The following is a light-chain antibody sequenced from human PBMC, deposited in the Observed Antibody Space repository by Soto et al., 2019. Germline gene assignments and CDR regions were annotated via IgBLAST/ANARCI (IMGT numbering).Light chain of an antibody. J-gene: IGLJ3*02. CDR1: SSNIGSNT. Sequence: QSVLTQPPSASGTPGQRVTISCSGSSSNIGSNTVNWYQQLPGTAPKLLIYSNNQRPSGVPDRFSGSKSGTSASLVISGLQSEDEADYYCAAWDDRLNGPVFGGGTQLTVL. CDR2: SNN. V-gene: IGLV1-44*01. CDR3: AAWDDRLNGPV.